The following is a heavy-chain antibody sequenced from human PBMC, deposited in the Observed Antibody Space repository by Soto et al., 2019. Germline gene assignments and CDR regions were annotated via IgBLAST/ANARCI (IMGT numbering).Heavy chain of an antibody. D-gene: IGHD3-22*01. CDR3: AKDRGSSGPIDY. J-gene: IGHJ4*02. Sequence: PGGSLRVSCAASGFTFSSYAMSWGRQAPGKGLEWVSAISGSGGSTYYADSVKGRFTISRDNSKNTLYLQMNSLRAEDTAVYYCAKDRGSSGPIDYWGQGTLVTVSS. V-gene: IGHV3-23*01. CDR2: ISGSGGST. CDR1: GFTFSSYA.